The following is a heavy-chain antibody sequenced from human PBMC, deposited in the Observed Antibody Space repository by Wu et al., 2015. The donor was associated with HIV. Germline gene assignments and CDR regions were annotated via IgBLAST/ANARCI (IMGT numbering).Heavy chain of an antibody. Sequence: QVQLVQSGAEVKKPGASVKVSCKASGYTFTSYYMHWVRQAPGQGLEWMGIINPSGGSTSYAQKFQGRVTMTRDTSTSTVYMELSSLRSEDTAVYYCARGHITMVRGVIIQQYYFDYWGQGTLVTVSS. CDR1: GYTFTSYY. D-gene: IGHD3-10*01. CDR2: INPSGGST. J-gene: IGHJ4*02. V-gene: IGHV1-46*01. CDR3: ARGHITMVRGVIIQQYYFDY.